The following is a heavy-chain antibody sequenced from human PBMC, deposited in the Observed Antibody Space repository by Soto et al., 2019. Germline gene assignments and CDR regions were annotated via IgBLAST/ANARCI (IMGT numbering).Heavy chain of an antibody. CDR2: IFYSGTT. Sequence: QVQLQESGPGLVRPSQTLSLTCTVSGDSISSADHYWSWIRQTPGKGLAWIGHIFYSGTTYYNPSLKCRLTIAVGTSKTHFALRLTSVTAADTAVYYCARDLWVEPELYYYGMDVWGQGTTVTVSS. CDR1: GDSISSADHY. V-gene: IGHV4-30-4*01. J-gene: IGHJ6*02. CDR3: ARDLWVEPELYYYGMDV. D-gene: IGHD1-1*01.